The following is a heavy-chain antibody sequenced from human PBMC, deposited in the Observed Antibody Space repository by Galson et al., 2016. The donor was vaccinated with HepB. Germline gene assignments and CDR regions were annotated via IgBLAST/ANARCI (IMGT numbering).Heavy chain of an antibody. D-gene: IGHD6-13*01. Sequence: SLRLSCAASGFIFSTYEMNWVRQAPGKVLEWISYISSSGGTIYYADSVKGRFTISRDNAENSLYLQMDSLRAEDTAVYYCARVGIGSSWYFDHWGQGTLVTVSS. V-gene: IGHV3-48*03. CDR3: ARVGIGSSWYFDH. CDR1: GFIFSTYE. J-gene: IGHJ4*02. CDR2: ISSSGGTI.